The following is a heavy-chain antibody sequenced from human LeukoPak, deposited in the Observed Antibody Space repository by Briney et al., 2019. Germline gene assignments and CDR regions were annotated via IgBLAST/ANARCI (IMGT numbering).Heavy chain of an antibody. V-gene: IGHV3-23*01. D-gene: IGHD1-26*01. CDR2: ISGSGGST. CDR3: AKIPPVQWELLCFDY. J-gene: IGHJ4*02. Sequence: PGGSLRLSCGASGFTFSSYAMSWVRQAPGKGREWVSAISGSGGSTYYADSVKGRFTISRDNSKNTLYLQMNSLRAEDTAVYYCAKIPPVQWELLCFDYWGQGTLVTVSA. CDR1: GFTFSSYA.